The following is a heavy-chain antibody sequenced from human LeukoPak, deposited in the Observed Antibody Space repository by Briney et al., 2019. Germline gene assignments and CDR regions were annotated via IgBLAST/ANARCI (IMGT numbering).Heavy chain of an antibody. CDR2: IKQDGSEK. Sequence: ETLSLTCAVYGGSFSGYYWSWIRQAPGKGLEWVANIKQDGSEKYYVDSVKGRFTISRDNAKNSLYLQMNSLRAEDTAVYYCASYSSSSPFSPFDYWGQGTLVTVSS. D-gene: IGHD6-6*01. J-gene: IGHJ4*02. CDR3: ASYSSSSPFSPFDY. V-gene: IGHV3-7*01. CDR1: GGSFSGYY.